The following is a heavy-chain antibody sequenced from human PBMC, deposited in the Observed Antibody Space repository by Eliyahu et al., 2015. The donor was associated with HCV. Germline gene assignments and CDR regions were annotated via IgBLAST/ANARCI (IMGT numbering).Heavy chain of an antibody. J-gene: IGHJ3*01. CDR1: XFPFDKFT. Sequence: EVQLVESGGGLGQPGTSLXLSCSASXFPFDKFTINWVRQTPGKGLEWLAYLSGSGQTALYADSVKGRFTISRDNANNTLFLHMNSLRDDDTAMYYCARGHGAGSYFANHAFDFWGQGTVVTVSA. D-gene: IGHD3-10*01. CDR2: LSGSGQTA. V-gene: IGHV3-48*02. CDR3: ARGHGAGSYFANHAFDF.